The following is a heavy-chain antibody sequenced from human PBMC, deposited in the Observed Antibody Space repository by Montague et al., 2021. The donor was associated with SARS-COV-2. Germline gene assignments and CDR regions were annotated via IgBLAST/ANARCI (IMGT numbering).Heavy chain of an antibody. J-gene: IGHJ6*02. CDR1: GGSVSSSNYY. CDR3: GSGQAGDV. CDR2: IYYTGST. V-gene: IGHV4-39*01. Sequence: SETLSLTCTVSGGSVSSSNYYWGWIRQPPGKGLEWIGSIYYTGSTYYNPSLKSRVTISVDTSKNQFSLKLSSVTAADTAVYYCGSGQAGDVWGQGTTVTVSS.